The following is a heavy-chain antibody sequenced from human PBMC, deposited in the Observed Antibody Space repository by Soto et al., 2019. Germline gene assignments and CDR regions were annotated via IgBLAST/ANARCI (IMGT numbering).Heavy chain of an antibody. D-gene: IGHD5-18*01. CDR1: GFTFSSYG. Sequence: EVQLLESGGGLVQPGGSLRLSCAASGFTFSSYGMTWVRQAPGKGLEWVSAISGSGITTYYADSVKGRFTISRDNSKNTLYLQMNSLRAEDTAVYYCAKDRGYSYGYDAFDIWGQGTMVTVSS. CDR3: AKDRGYSYGYDAFDI. V-gene: IGHV3-23*01. J-gene: IGHJ3*02. CDR2: ISGSGITT.